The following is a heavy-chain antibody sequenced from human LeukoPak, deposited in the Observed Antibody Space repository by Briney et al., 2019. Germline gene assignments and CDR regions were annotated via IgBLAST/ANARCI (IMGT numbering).Heavy chain of an antibody. CDR2: INAGNGNT. D-gene: IGHD6-13*01. CDR3: ARGLPKYSSSQRSNYFDY. CDR1: GYTFTSYA. V-gene: IGHV1-3*01. J-gene: IGHJ4*02. Sequence: ASVKVSCKASGYTFTSYAMHWVRQAPGQRLEWMGWINAGNGNTKYSQKFQGRVTITRDTSASTAYMELSSLRSEDTAVYYCARGLPKYSSSQRSNYFDYWGQGTLVTVSS.